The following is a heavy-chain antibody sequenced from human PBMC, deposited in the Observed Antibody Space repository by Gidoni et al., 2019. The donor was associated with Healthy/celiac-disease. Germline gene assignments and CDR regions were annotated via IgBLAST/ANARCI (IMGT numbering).Heavy chain of an antibody. CDR3: ASTIGYSGYDYSPDRFSPRYYYYGMDV. D-gene: IGHD5-12*01. Sequence: QVQLVQSGAEVKKPGSSVKVSCKASGGTFSSYTISWVRQAPGQGLEWMGRIIPILGIANYAQKFQGRVTITADKSTSTAYMELSSLRSEDTAVYYCASTIGYSGYDYSPDRFSPRYYYYGMDVWGQGTTVTVSS. CDR1: GGTFSSYT. J-gene: IGHJ6*02. CDR2: IIPILGIA. V-gene: IGHV1-69*02.